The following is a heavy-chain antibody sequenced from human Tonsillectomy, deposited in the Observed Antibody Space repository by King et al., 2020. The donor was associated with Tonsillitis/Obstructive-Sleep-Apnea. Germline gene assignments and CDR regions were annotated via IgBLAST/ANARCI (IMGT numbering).Heavy chain of an antibody. CDR2: IDAGNGNT. CDR1: GYTFTTYP. D-gene: IGHD3-22*01. Sequence: QLVQSGAEVEKPGASVKVSCRASGYTFTTYPIHWVRQAPGQRLEWMGWIDAGNGNTKYSQKFQGRVTITRDTSASTAYMELSSLRSKDTAGYYCARDGSSSGYYYIDVWGKGTTVTVSS. V-gene: IGHV1-3*01. J-gene: IGHJ6*03. CDR3: ARDGSSSGYYYIDV.